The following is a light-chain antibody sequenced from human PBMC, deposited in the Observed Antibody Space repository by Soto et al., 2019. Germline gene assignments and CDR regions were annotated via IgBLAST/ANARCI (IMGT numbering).Light chain of an antibody. V-gene: IGLV2-14*01. CDR3: SSYTTSSTYV. J-gene: IGLJ1*01. CDR1: SSDVGAYNY. Sequence: QSAVTQPASVSGYPGRSITISCTGASSDVGAYNYVAWCQQHPGKGPKLLIYDVSNRPSGFSSRFSGSKSGNTASLTISGLRAEDEADYFCSSYTTSSTYVFGTGTKVTVL. CDR2: DVS.